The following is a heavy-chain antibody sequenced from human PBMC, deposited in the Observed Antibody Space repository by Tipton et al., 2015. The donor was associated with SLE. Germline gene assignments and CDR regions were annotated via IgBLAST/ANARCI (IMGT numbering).Heavy chain of an antibody. J-gene: IGHJ2*01. CDR1: GGSISTGGYY. CDR2: VYYSGNT. V-gene: IGHV4-31*03. CDR3: ARDRRGWYFDL. Sequence: TLSLTCTVSGGSISTGGYYWNWLRQRPGKGLEWIGYVYYSGNTLYNPSLRSRVTMSLDTSKNQFSLKLSSVTAADTAVYYCARDRRGWYFDLWGRGTLVTVSS. D-gene: IGHD3-10*01.